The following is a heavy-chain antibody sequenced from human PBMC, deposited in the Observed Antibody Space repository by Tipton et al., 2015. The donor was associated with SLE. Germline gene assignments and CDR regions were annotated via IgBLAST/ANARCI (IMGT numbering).Heavy chain of an antibody. CDR1: GGSFRAYY. Sequence: TLSLTCAVSGGSFRAYYCLWIRQPPGEGLQWIGEINHTGVTNYNLSLESRVTMSVDTSKNQFSLKLSSVTAADTAMYYCVRERKYVVRFRELVAPDLWGQGTAITVAS. CDR3: VRERKYVVRFRELVAPDL. V-gene: IGHV4-34*01. J-gene: IGHJ3*01. CDR2: INHTGVT. D-gene: IGHD1-26*01.